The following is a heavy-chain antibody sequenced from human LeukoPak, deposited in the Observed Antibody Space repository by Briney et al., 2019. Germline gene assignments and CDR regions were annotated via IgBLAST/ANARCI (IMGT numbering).Heavy chain of an antibody. V-gene: IGHV5-51*01. D-gene: IGHD6-19*01. CDR2: IYPGDSDT. CDR1: GYSFTSYW. Sequence: GESLKISGKGSGYSFTSYWIGWVRQMPGKGLEWMGIIYPGDSDTTYSPSFQGQVTISADTSSSTAYLQWSSLKASDTAMYYCARHVEAVAGPGGDYWGQGTLVTVSS. J-gene: IGHJ4*02. CDR3: ARHVEAVAGPGGDY.